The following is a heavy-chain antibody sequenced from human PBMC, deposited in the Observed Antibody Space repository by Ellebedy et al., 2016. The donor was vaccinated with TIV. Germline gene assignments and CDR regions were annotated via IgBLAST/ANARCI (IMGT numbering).Heavy chain of an antibody. V-gene: IGHV4-39*01. CDR3: ARPVVEGAFDI. D-gene: IGHD4-23*01. CDR2: IYYSGST. CDR1: GGSISSSSYY. Sequence: MPSETLSLTCTVSGGSISSSSYYWGWIRQPPGKGLEWIVCIYYSGSTYYNPSLQSRVTISVDTSKTQFSLKLSSVTAADTAVYYCARPVVEGAFDIWGQGTMVIVSS. J-gene: IGHJ3*02.